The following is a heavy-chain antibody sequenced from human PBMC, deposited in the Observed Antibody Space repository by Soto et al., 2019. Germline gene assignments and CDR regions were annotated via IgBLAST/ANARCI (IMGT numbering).Heavy chain of an antibody. CDR3: ARPGRTGARSYYFDY. V-gene: IGHV1-46*03. Sequence: QVQLVQSGAEVKKPGASVKVSCKASGYTFTSYYMHWVRQAPGQGLEWMGIINPSGGSTSYAQKFQGRVTMTRDTSTSTVYMELSSLRSEDTAVYYCARPGRTGARSYYFDYWGQGTLVTVSS. D-gene: IGHD1-1*01. CDR2: INPSGGST. J-gene: IGHJ4*02. CDR1: GYTFTSYY.